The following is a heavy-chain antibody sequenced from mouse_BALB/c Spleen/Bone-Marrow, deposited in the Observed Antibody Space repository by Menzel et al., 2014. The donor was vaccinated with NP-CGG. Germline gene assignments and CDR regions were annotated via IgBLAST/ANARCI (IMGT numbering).Heavy chain of an antibody. CDR1: GYTFTDYS. V-gene: IGHV1S137*01. Sequence: QVQLQQSGPELVRPGASVKISCKASGYTFTDYSMHWVKQSPTQSLEWIGVISTSTGNTNYNQKFKGKATMTVDKSSSTVYVDLARSKSEDSAIYFCEGGCPRCYSLDYWGQGTSVTVSS. J-gene: IGHJ4*01. CDR3: EGGCPRCYSLDY. CDR2: ISTSTGNT.